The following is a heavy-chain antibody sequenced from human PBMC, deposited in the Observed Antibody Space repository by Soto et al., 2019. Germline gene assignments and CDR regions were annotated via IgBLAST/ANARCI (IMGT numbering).Heavy chain of an antibody. V-gene: IGHV3-30*18. CDR3: AKDQDKGGAVYYFDY. CDR1: GFTFTSYG. Sequence: QVQLVESGGGVVQPGRSLRLSCAASGFTFTSYGMHWVRQAPGKGLEWVAVISYDGRNKYHADSVKGRFTISRDNSKNTVYLQMNSLGGEDTAVYYCAKDQDKGGAVYYFDYWGQGTLVTVSS. D-gene: IGHD1-26*01. J-gene: IGHJ4*02. CDR2: ISYDGRNK.